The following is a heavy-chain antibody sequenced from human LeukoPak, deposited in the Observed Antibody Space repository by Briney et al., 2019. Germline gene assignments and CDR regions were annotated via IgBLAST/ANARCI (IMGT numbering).Heavy chain of an antibody. CDR3: ARAHYDSSGYFDY. CDR2: ISSSSSYI. Sequence: ETLSLTCTVSGGSISSSSYYWGWVRQAPGKGLEWVSSISSSSSYIYYADSVKGRFTISRDNAKNSLYLQMNSLRAEDTAVYYCARAHYDSSGYFDYWGQGTLVTVSS. D-gene: IGHD3-22*01. CDR1: GGSISSSSYY. V-gene: IGHV3-21*01. J-gene: IGHJ4*02.